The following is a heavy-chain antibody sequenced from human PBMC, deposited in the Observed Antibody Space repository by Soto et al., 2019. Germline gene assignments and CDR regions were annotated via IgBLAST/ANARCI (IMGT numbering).Heavy chain of an antibody. V-gene: IGHV3-33*01. J-gene: IGHJ4*02. CDR3: ARFSSISDY. CDR1: GFTFSSYG. Sequence: LTLSCAASGFTFSSYGMHWVRQAPGKGLEWVAVIWYDGSNKYYADSVKGRFTISRDNSKNTLYLQMNSLRAEDTAVYYCARFSSISDYWGQGTLVTVSS. D-gene: IGHD6-6*01. CDR2: IWYDGSNK.